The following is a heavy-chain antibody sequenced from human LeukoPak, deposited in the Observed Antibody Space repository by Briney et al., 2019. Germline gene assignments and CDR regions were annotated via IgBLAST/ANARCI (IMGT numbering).Heavy chain of an antibody. CDR3: TREIAERFDP. Sequence: GGSLSLSCTASGFTFGDYAMSWVRQAPGKGLEWVGFIRSKAYGGTTEYAASVKGRFTISRDDSKSIAYLQMNSLKTEDTAVYYCTREIAERFDPWGQGTLVTVSS. CDR2: IRSKAYGGTT. V-gene: IGHV3-49*04. CDR1: GFTFGDYA. J-gene: IGHJ5*02. D-gene: IGHD1-26*01.